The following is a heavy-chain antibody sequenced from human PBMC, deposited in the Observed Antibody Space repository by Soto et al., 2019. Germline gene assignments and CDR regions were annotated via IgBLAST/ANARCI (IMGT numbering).Heavy chain of an antibody. V-gene: IGHV4-39*01. CDR2: IFYSGST. CDR3: ARLHGYCISSSCHGHYAMDV. CDR1: GGSISSSSYY. Sequence: SETLSLTCTVSGGSISSSSYYWGWIRQPPGKGLEWIGSIFYSGSTYYNPSLKSRVTISVDTSKNQFSLKLSSVTAADTAMYYCARLHGYCISSSCHGHYAMDVWGQGTTVT. J-gene: IGHJ6*02. D-gene: IGHD2-2*01.